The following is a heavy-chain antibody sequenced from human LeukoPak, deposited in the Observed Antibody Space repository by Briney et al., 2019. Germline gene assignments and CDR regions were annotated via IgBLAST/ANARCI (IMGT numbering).Heavy chain of an antibody. J-gene: IGHJ4*02. Sequence: GAPVKVSCKASGGTFSSYAISWVRQAPGQGLEWMGRIIPILGIANYAQKFQGRVTITADKSTSTAYMELSSLRSEDTAVYYCARVLGDGGNRGDFDYWGQGTLVTVSS. V-gene: IGHV1-69*04. CDR2: IIPILGIA. CDR3: ARVLGDGGNRGDFDY. CDR1: GGTFSSYA. D-gene: IGHD4-23*01.